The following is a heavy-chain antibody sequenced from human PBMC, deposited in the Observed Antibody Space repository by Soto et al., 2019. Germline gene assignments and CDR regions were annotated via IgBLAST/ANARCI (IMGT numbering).Heavy chain of an antibody. V-gene: IGHV6-1*01. D-gene: IGHD6-13*01. CDR1: GDSVSSNSAA. Sequence: SQTLSLTCAISGDSVSSNSAAWNWIRQSPSRGLEWLGRTYYRSKWYNDYAVSVKSRITINPDTSKNQFSLQLNSVTPEDTAVYYCARVWQQLVGGYYYYGMDVWGQGTTVTVSS. J-gene: IGHJ6*02. CDR3: ARVWQQLVGGYYYYGMDV. CDR2: TYYRSKWYN.